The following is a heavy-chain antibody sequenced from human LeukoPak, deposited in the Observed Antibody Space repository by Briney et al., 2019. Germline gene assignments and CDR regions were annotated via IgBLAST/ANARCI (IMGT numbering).Heavy chain of an antibody. D-gene: IGHD2-15*01. Sequence: GGSLRLSCAASGFTFSSYGMHWVRQAPGKGLEWVAFIRYDGSNKYYADSVKGRFTISRDNSKNTLYLQMNSLRAEDTAVYYCARVGVAARSSGMDVWGQGTTVTVSS. V-gene: IGHV3-30*02. CDR2: IRYDGSNK. CDR1: GFTFSSYG. CDR3: ARVGVAARSSGMDV. J-gene: IGHJ6*02.